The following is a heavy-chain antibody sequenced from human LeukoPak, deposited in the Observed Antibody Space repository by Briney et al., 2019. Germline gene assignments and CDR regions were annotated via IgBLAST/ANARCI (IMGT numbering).Heavy chain of an antibody. CDR2: INPNSGGT. V-gene: IGHV1-2*02. D-gene: IGHD5-18*01. J-gene: IGHJ4*02. CDR3: ARANQWGYSYGYGY. Sequence: EASVKVSCKASGYTFTGYYMHWVRQAPGQGLEWMGWINPNSGGTNYAQKFQGRVTMTRDTSISTAYMELSRLRSDDTAVYYCARANQWGYSYGYGYWGQGTLVTVSS. CDR1: GYTFTGYY.